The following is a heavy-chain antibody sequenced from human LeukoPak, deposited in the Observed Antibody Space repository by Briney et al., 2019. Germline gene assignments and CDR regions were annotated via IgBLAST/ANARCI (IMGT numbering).Heavy chain of an antibody. CDR1: GLTFSDYG. Sequence: GRSLRLSCAASGLTFSDYGMHWVRQAPGKGLEWVAVISWDGTAQHSVDSVKGRFTISRDNSKNTLYLQMTGLRAEDTAVYYCAKEKDYHVSGSYDFWGQGTLVTVSS. CDR3: AKEKDYHVSGSYDF. V-gene: IGHV3-30*18. J-gene: IGHJ4*02. D-gene: IGHD3-10*01. CDR2: ISWDGTAQ.